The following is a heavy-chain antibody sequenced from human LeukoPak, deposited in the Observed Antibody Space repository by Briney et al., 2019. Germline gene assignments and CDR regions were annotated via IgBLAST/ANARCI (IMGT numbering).Heavy chain of an antibody. D-gene: IGHD2-2*02. CDR2: INHSGST. V-gene: IGHV4-34*01. J-gene: IGHJ5*02. Sequence: SETLSLTCAVYGGSFSGYYWSWIRQPPGKGLEWIGEINHSGSTNYNPSLKSRVTISVDTSKNQFSLKLSSVTAADTAVYYCVRGAPRYCSSTSCYKGARNWFDPWGQGTLVTVSS. CDR3: VRGAPRYCSSTSCYKGARNWFDP. CDR1: GGSFSGYY.